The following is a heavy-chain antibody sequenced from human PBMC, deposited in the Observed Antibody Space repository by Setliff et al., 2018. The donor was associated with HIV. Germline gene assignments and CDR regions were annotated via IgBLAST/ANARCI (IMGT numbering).Heavy chain of an antibody. V-gene: IGHV1-3*01. CDR3: ANPHDGGAFDV. CDR2: ITGGSGNT. J-gene: IGHJ3*01. CDR1: GYTFISYA. D-gene: IGHD1-1*01. Sequence: GASVKVSCKASGYTFISYAIHWVRQAPGQSLEWMGWITGGSGNTKYSEKFQGRVTLTRDTSASTAYMELSSLRSNDTAVYYCANPHDGGAFDVWGQGTAVTVSS.